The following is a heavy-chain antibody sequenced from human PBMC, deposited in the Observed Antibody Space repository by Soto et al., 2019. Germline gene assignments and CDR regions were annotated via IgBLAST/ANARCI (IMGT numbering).Heavy chain of an antibody. Sequence: GGSLRLSCAASGFTFSSYGMHWVRQAPGKGLEWVAVIWYDGSNKYYADSVKGRFTISRDNSKNTLYLQMNSLRAEDTAVYYCARDMYSSPHYYYYYMDVWGKGTTVTVSS. J-gene: IGHJ6*03. D-gene: IGHD6-13*01. CDR3: ARDMYSSPHYYYYYMDV. CDR1: GFTFSSYG. CDR2: IWYDGSNK. V-gene: IGHV3-33*01.